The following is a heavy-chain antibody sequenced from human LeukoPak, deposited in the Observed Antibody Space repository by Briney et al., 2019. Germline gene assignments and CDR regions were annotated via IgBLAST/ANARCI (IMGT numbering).Heavy chain of an antibody. V-gene: IGHV3-53*01. CDR2: IYSGGST. CDR3: ARVRQDYGMDV. D-gene: IGHD1-1*01. Sequence: GGSLRLSCAASGFAVSSSCMTWVRQAPGKGLEWVSFIYSGGSTNYADSVKGRFTISRDNSKNTLYLQMNSLRAEDTAVYYCARVRQDYGMDVWGLGTTVTVSS. J-gene: IGHJ6*02. CDR1: GFAVSSSC.